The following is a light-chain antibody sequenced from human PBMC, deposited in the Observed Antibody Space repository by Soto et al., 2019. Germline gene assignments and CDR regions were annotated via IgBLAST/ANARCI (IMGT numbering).Light chain of an antibody. Sequence: DIQMTQSPSSLSASVGDRVTITCRASQNVRRWLAWYQQKPGKAPKVLMYDASSLQSGVPPRFSGSGSGTDFTLTISSLQAADFATYYCQQYDSYPLTFGGGTKVEIK. CDR1: QNVRRW. CDR3: QQYDSYPLT. V-gene: IGKV1-5*01. CDR2: DAS. J-gene: IGKJ4*01.